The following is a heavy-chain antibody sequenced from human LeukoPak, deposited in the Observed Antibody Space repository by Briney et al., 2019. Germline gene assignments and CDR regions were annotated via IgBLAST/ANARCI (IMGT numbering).Heavy chain of an antibody. Sequence: GGSLRLSCAASGFTFSSYSMNWVRQAPGKGLEWVSSISSSSSYIYYADSVKGRFTISRDNAKNSLYLQMNSLRAEDTAVYYCARDHDSNFPLNYYYYGMDVWGQGTTVTVSS. CDR2: ISSSSSYI. CDR3: ARDHDSNFPLNYYYYGMDV. V-gene: IGHV3-21*01. D-gene: IGHD1-1*01. CDR1: GFTFSSYS. J-gene: IGHJ6*02.